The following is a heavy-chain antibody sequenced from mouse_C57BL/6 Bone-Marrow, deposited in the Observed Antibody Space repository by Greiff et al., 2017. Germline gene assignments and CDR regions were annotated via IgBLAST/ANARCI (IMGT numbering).Heavy chain of an antibody. J-gene: IGHJ2*01. CDR1: GYAFSSSW. V-gene: IGHV1-82*01. CDR2: IYSGDGDS. D-gene: IGHD1-1*01. CDR3: AGTTRDYCDY. Sequence: QVQLQQSGPELVKPGASVKISCKASGYAFSSSWLNWVKQRPGKGLEWIGRIYSGDGDSNYNGKFKGKATLTADKSSSTAYRQRSSLTSEDSAVYFCAGTTRDYCDYWGQGTTLTVSS.